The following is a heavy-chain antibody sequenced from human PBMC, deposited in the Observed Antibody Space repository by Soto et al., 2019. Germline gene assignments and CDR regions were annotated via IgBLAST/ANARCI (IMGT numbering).Heavy chain of an antibody. J-gene: IGHJ5*02. CDR2: IYATGTT. Sequence: SETLSLTCTVSGASISGFYCSWIRKSAWKGLEWIGRIYATGTTDYNPSLKSRVMMSVDTSKKQFSLKLRSVTAADTAVYYCVRDGTKTLREWFDPWGQRISVAVCS. D-gene: IGHD1-1*01. CDR1: GASISGFY. CDR3: VRDGTKTLREWFDP. V-gene: IGHV4-4*07.